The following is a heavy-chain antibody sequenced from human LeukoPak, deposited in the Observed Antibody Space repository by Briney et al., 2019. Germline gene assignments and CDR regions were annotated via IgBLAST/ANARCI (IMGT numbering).Heavy chain of an antibody. CDR3: RVPAAIVSIDY. CDR2: ISGSGGST. D-gene: IGHD2-2*02. Sequence: GGSLRLSCAASGFTFSSYAMSWVRQAPGKGLEWVSAISGSGGSTYYADSVKGRFTISRDNSKNTLYLQMNILRAEDTAVYYCRVPAAIVSIDYWGQGTLVTVSS. J-gene: IGHJ4*02. CDR1: GFTFSSYA. V-gene: IGHV3-23*01.